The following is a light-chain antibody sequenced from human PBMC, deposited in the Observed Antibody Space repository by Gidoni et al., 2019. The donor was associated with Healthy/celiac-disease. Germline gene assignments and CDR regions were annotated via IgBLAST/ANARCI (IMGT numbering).Light chain of an antibody. J-gene: IGKJ1*01. CDR1: QGISSY. Sequence: AIRITQSPSSFSASTGDRATITCRASQGISSYLAWYQQKPGKAPKLLIYPASTLQSGVPSRFSGSGSGTDFTLTISCLQSEDFATYYCQQYYSYPWTFGQGTKVEIK. V-gene: IGKV1-8*01. CDR3: QQYYSYPWT. CDR2: PAS.